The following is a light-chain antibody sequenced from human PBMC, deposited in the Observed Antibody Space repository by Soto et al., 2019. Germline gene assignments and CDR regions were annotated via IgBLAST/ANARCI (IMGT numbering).Light chain of an antibody. CDR3: SSYTSTLPV. CDR2: DVS. Sequence: QSVLTQPASVSGSPGQSITISFTGTSSDVGGYNYVSWYQQHPGKAPKLMIYDVSNRPSGVSNRFSGSKSGNTASLTISGLQAEDEADYYCSSYTSTLPVFGTGTKVTVL. CDR1: SSDVGGYNY. V-gene: IGLV2-14*01. J-gene: IGLJ1*01.